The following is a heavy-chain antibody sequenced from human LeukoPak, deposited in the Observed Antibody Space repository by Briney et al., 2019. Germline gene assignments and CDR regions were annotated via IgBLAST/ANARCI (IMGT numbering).Heavy chain of an antibody. D-gene: IGHD2/OR15-2a*01. CDR2: INSDGSWT. V-gene: IGHV3-74*01. CDR3: VSFYETY. J-gene: IGHJ4*02. Sequence: GGSLRLSCAASGFTFTNYAMHWVRQAPGKGLVWVSHINSDGSWTSYADSVKGRFTISKDNAKNTVYLQMNSLRAEDTAVYYCVSFYETYWGRGTLVTVSS. CDR1: GFTFTNYA.